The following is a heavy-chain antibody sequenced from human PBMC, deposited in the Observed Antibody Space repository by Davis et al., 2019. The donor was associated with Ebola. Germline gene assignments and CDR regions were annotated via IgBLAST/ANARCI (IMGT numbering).Heavy chain of an antibody. V-gene: IGHV1-69*04. CDR2: IIPILGIA. Sequence: SVKVSCKASGYTFTSYGISWVRQAPGQGLEWMGRIIPILGIANYAQKFQGRVTITADKSTSTAYMELSSLRSEDTAVYYCARSDYSSGGGMDVWGQGTTVTVSS. CDR1: GYTFTSYG. J-gene: IGHJ6*02. D-gene: IGHD6-19*01. CDR3: ARSDYSSGGGMDV.